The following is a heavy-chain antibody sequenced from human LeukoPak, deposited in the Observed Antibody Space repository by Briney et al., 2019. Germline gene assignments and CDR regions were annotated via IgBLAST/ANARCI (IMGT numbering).Heavy chain of an antibody. CDR2: IKQDGSEK. J-gene: IGHJ3*02. Sequence: PGGSLRLSFAASGFTFSSYWMSWVRQAPGKGLEWVANIKQDGSEKYYVDSVKGRFTISRDNAKNSLYLQMNSLRAEDTAVYYCASGLTSSGYYPDAFDIWGQGTTVTVSS. CDR1: GFTFSSYW. CDR3: ASGLTSSGYYPDAFDI. V-gene: IGHV3-7*01. D-gene: IGHD3-22*01.